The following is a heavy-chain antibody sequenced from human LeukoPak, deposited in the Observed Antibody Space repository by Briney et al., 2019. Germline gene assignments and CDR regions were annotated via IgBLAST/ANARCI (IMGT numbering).Heavy chain of an antibody. Sequence: ASVKVSCKASGYTFTGYYMHWVRQAPGQGLEWMGWINPNSGGTNYAQKFQGRVTMTRDTSISTAYMDLSSLRSDDTAVYYCAAMTFNLTSGYYYYMDVWGKGTTVTVSS. J-gene: IGHJ6*03. V-gene: IGHV1-2*02. CDR1: GYTFTGYY. D-gene: IGHD1-14*01. CDR3: AAMTFNLTSGYYYYMDV. CDR2: INPNSGGT.